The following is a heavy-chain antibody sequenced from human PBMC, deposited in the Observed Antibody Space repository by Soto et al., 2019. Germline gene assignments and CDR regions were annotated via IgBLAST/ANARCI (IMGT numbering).Heavy chain of an antibody. Sequence: ASVKVSCKASGGTFSSYAISWVRQAPGQGLEWMGGIIPIFGTANYAQKFQGRVTITADESTSTAYMELSSLRSEDTAVYYCARGQRGSYYYYYMDVWGKGTTVTVSS. CDR1: GGTFSSYA. D-gene: IGHD3-16*01. CDR2: IIPIFGTA. V-gene: IGHV1-69*13. J-gene: IGHJ6*03. CDR3: ARGQRGSYYYYYMDV.